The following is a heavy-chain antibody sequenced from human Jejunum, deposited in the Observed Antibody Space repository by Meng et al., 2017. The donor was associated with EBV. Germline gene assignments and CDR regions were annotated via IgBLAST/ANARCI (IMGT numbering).Heavy chain of an antibody. V-gene: IGHV4-61*08. CDR3: ARDQNGSYFAY. CDR2: IYNSEST. D-gene: IGHD1-26*01. Sequence: QHQESGPVMVKPSEPLSLPCTVSGGSVSRGGYYWSWIRQPPGKGLEWIGYIYNSESTNYKSSLKSRVTISADTSKNQFSLRLSSVTAADTAVYYCARDQNGSYFAYWGQGTLVTVSS. CDR1: GGSVSRGGYY. J-gene: IGHJ4*02.